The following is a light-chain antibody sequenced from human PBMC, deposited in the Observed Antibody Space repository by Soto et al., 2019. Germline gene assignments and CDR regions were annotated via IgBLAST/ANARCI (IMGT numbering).Light chain of an antibody. J-gene: IGKJ5*01. CDR1: QSVSSY. V-gene: IGKV3-11*01. CDR3: QQRSKWPPVT. CDR2: DVS. Sequence: EIVLTQSPATLSLSPGERATLSCRASQSVSSYLAWYQQKPGQAPRLLIYDVSNRATGIPARFSGSGSGTDFTLTISSLEPEDFAVYYCQQRSKWPPVTFGQGTRLEIK.